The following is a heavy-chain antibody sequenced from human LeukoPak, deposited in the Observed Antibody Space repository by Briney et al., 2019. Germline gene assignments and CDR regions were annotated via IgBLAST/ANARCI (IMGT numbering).Heavy chain of an antibody. CDR1: GFTFSNAW. CDR2: IKIKIDGGTK. CDR3: TTLYGSGSYYKYYYFDY. J-gene: IGHJ4*02. Sequence: PGGSLRLSWAASGFTFSNAWMGWVRQPPGKGLEWVGRIKIKIDGGTKDYAAPVKGRFTISRDDSKNTLYLQMNRLKTEDTAVYYCTTLYGSGSYYKYYYFDYWGQGTLVTVSS. D-gene: IGHD3-10*01. V-gene: IGHV3-15*01.